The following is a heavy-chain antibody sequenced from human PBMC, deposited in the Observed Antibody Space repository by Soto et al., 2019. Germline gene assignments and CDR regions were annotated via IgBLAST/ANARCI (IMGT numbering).Heavy chain of an antibody. D-gene: IGHD6-13*01. CDR1: GFTFSSYS. J-gene: IGHJ3*02. CDR3: ASEGGGIAAAVADAFDI. CDR2: ISSSSSYI. V-gene: IGHV3-21*01. Sequence: EVQLVESGGGLVKPGGSLRLSCAASGFTFSSYSMNWVRQAPGKGLEWVSSISSSSSYIYYADSVKGRFTISRDNAKNSLYLQMNSLRAEDTAVYYCASEGGGIAAAVADAFDIWGQGTMVTVSS.